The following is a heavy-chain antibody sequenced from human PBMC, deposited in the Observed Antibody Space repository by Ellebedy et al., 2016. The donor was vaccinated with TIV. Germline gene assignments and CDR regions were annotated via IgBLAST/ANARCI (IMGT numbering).Heavy chain of an antibody. CDR2: IRSKANSYAT. V-gene: IGHV3-73*01. J-gene: IGHJ6*02. CDR1: GFTFSGSA. D-gene: IGHD6-19*01. CDR3: TSMAGMKVAYYYGMDV. Sequence: GESLKISXAASGFTFSGSAMHWVRQASGKRLEWVGRIRSKANSYATAYAASVKGRFTISRDDSKNTAYLQMNSLKTEDTAVYYCTSMAGMKVAYYYGMDVWGQGTTVTVSS.